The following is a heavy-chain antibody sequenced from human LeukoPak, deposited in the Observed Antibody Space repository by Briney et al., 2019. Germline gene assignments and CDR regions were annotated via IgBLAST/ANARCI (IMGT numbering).Heavy chain of an antibody. CDR3: ARGRSDFWSGYFNWFDP. Sequence: SKTLSLTCTVSGGSISSGDYYWSWIRQPPGKGLEWIGYIYYSGSTYYNPSLKSRVTISVDTSKNQFSLKLSSVTAADTAVYYCARGRSDFWSGYFNWFDPWGQGTLVTVSS. J-gene: IGHJ5*02. D-gene: IGHD3-3*01. CDR1: GGSISSGDYY. CDR2: IYYSGST. V-gene: IGHV4-30-4*01.